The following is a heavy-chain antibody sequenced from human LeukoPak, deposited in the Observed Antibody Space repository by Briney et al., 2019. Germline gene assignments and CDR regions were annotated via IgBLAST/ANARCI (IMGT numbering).Heavy chain of an antibody. CDR1: GFTFSSYG. D-gene: IGHD3-10*01. CDR2: IWYDGSNK. J-gene: IGHJ6*02. CDR3: ARGRDYGSGIEDV. V-gene: IGHV3-33*01. Sequence: GRSLRLSCAASGFTFSSYGMHWVRQAQGKGLEWVAVIWYDGSNKYYADSVKGRFTISRDNSKNTLYLQMNSLRAEDTAVYYCARGRDYGSGIEDVWGQGTTVTVSS.